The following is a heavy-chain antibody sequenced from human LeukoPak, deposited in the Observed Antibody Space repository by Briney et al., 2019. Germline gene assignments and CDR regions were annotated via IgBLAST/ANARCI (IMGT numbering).Heavy chain of an antibody. CDR2: IRYDGSNK. D-gene: IGHD2-2*01. CDR1: GFTFSSYG. V-gene: IGHV3-30*02. Sequence: GGSLRLSCAASGFTFSSYGMHWVRQAPAKGLEWVAFIRYDGSNKYYADSVKGRFTISIDNSKNTLYLQMNSLRAEDTAVYYCAKGRTYCSSTSCSNNYYYYGMDVWGQGTTVTVSS. CDR3: AKGRTYCSSTSCSNNYYYYGMDV. J-gene: IGHJ6*02.